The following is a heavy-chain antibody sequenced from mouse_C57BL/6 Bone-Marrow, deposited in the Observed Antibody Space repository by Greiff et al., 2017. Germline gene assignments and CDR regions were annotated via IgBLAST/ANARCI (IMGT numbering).Heavy chain of an antibody. Sequence: QVQLQQSGAELARPGASVKMSCKASGYTFTSYTMHWVKQRPGQGLEWIGYINPSSGYTKYNQKFKDKATLTADNSSSTAYKQLSSLTSEDSAVYYCARGTVVAKGYWGQGTTLTVSS. CDR3: ARGTVVAKGY. J-gene: IGHJ2*01. D-gene: IGHD1-1*01. CDR1: GYTFTSYT. CDR2: INPSSGYT. V-gene: IGHV1-4*01.